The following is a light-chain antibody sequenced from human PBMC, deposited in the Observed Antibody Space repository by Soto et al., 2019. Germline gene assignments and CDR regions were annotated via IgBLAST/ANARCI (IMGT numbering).Light chain of an antibody. CDR3: QQRSNWPPWT. Sequence: EIVLTQSPATLSLSPGDRATLSCRASQSVSSYLAWYQQKPGQAPRLLIYDASNRATGIPARFSGSGSGTDFTLTSSSLEPEDFAVYYCQQRSNWPPWTFGHGTKVEIK. V-gene: IGKV3-11*01. CDR1: QSVSSY. CDR2: DAS. J-gene: IGKJ1*01.